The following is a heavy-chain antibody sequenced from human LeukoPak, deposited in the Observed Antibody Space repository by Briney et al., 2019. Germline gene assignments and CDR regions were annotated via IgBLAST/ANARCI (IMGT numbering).Heavy chain of an antibody. CDR1: GYTFTSYY. D-gene: IGHD3-22*01. J-gene: IGHJ6*02. CDR2: INPNSGGT. CDR3: ARGDYYDSSGYYYYYYGMDV. Sequence: ASVKVSCKASGYTFTSYYMHWVRQAPGQGLEWMGWINPNSGGTNYAQKFQGRVTMTRDTSISTAYMELSRLRSDDTAVYYCARGDYYDSSGYYYYYYGMDVWGQGTTVTVSS. V-gene: IGHV1-2*02.